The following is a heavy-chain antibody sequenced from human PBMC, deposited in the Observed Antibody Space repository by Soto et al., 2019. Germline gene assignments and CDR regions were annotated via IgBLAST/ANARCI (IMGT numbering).Heavy chain of an antibody. CDR3: AKDIAGRGSLYYFYGMDV. CDR2: ISWNSGSI. V-gene: IGHV3-9*01. J-gene: IGHJ6*02. CDR1: GFTFDDYA. Sequence: GGSLRLSCTASGFTFDDYAMHWVRQAPGKGLEWVSGISWNSGSIGYADSVKARFTISRDNAKNSLYLQMNSLRAEDTALYYCAKDIAGRGSLYYFYGMDVWGQGTTVTV. D-gene: IGHD2-21*01.